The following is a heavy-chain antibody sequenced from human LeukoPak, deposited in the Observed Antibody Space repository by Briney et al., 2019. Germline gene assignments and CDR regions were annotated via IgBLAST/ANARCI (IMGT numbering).Heavy chain of an antibody. Sequence: SETLSLTCTVSGGSISIYYWNWIRQPAGKGLEWIGRMYTRGGTNYNPSLKSRVTMSVDTSKNQFSLKLSSVTAADTAVYYCARSRRRTGTEPFDYWGQGTLVTVSS. J-gene: IGHJ4*02. D-gene: IGHD3/OR15-3a*01. CDR1: GGSISIYY. V-gene: IGHV4-4*07. CDR3: ARSRRRTGTEPFDY. CDR2: MYTRGGT.